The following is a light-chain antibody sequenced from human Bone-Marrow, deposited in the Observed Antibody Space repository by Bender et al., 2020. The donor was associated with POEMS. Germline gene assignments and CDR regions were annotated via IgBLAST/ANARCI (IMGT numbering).Light chain of an antibody. CDR1: TSDAGSYNL. J-gene: IGLJ3*02. CDR2: EGD. Sequence: QSALTQPASVSGSPGQSITISCAGTTSDAGSYNLVSWYQQRPGKAPKLIIYEGDKRPSGISNRFSGSKSGNMASLTISGLQAEDEADYYCCSYAGSNTWVFDGGTKLTVL. CDR3: CSYAGSNTWV. V-gene: IGLV2-23*01.